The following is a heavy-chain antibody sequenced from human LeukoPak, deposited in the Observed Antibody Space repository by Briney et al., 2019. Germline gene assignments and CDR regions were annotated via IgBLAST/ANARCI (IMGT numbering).Heavy chain of an antibody. CDR2: IYTSGST. Sequence: SETLSLTCTVSGDSISSYYWSWIREPAGKGLEWIGRIYTSGSTNYNPSLTSRVTMSVDTSKNQFSLKLSSVTAADTAVYYCARDFALPFTRGYGRTNYYYYMDVWGKGTTVTISS. CDR1: GDSISSYY. V-gene: IGHV4-4*07. J-gene: IGHJ6*03. CDR3: ARDFALPFTRGYGRTNYYYYMDV. D-gene: IGHD5-12*01.